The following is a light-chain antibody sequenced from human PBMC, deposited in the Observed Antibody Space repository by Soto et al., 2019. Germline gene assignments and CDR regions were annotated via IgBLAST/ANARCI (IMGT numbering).Light chain of an antibody. V-gene: IGKV1-27*01. Sequence: DIQMTQSPSSLSASVGDRVTITCRASQDIRNYLAWYQQKPGKIPELLIYAASTFHSGVPARFSGSGYGTYFTLTITTLQPEDVATYYCQEYDVVPLTFGGGTKVDIQ. CDR1: QDIRNY. CDR2: AAS. CDR3: QEYDVVPLT. J-gene: IGKJ4*01.